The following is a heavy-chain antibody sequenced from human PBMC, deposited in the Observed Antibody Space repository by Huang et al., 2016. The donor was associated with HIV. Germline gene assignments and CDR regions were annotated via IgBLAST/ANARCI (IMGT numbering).Heavy chain of an antibody. J-gene: IGHJ4*02. Sequence: QVQLVQSGAEVKKPGAAVKVSCKASGYTFGSYDINGVRPAAGKGLEWMGWMNPNSGNAGYAQKFQGRLTITRDTSISTAYMELSSLRSDDTAMYYCARNGYWGQGTLVTVSS. CDR2: MNPNSGNA. V-gene: IGHV1-8*02. CDR3: ARNGY. CDR1: GYTFGSYD.